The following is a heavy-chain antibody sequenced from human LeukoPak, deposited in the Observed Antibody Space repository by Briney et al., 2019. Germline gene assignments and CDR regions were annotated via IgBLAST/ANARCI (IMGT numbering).Heavy chain of an antibody. CDR2: INGDETRT. J-gene: IGHJ4*02. D-gene: IGHD4-17*01. Sequence: GGSLRLSCAASGFTFSSHWMHWARQAPGKGLVLVSRINGDETRTAYADSVKGRFTISRDNAKNTLYLQMNSLRADDTAVYYCVGARTTVPNLFDYWGQGTLVTVSS. V-gene: IGHV3-74*01. CDR3: VGARTTVPNLFDY. CDR1: GFTFSSHW.